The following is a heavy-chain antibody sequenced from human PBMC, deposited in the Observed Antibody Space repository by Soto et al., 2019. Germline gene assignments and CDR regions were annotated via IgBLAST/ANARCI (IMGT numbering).Heavy chain of an antibody. D-gene: IGHD3-3*01. V-gene: IGHV3-33*01. CDR2: IWYDGSNK. J-gene: IGHJ4*02. CDR1: GFTFSSYG. CDR3: ARGGLRFLEWLLYADY. Sequence: QVQLVESGGGVVQPGRSLRLSCAASGFTFSSYGMHWVRQAPGKGLEWVAVIWYDGSNKYYADSVKGRFTISRDNSKNTLYLQMNSLRAEDTAVYYCARGGLRFLEWLLYADYWGQGPLVTVSS.